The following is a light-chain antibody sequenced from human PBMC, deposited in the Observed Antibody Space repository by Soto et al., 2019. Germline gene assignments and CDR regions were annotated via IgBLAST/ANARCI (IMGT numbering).Light chain of an antibody. CDR3: GSYTDSDSPWV. CDR2: EVS. V-gene: IGLV2-14*01. Sequence: QSALTQPAFVSGSRGKSITISCTGTYSDVGYYNYVSWFQQHPGKAPQLIIYEVSNRPLGISNRFSASKSGNTASLTISGLQAEDEADYYCGSYTDSDSPWVFGGGTKLTVL. CDR1: YSDVGYYNY. J-gene: IGLJ3*02.